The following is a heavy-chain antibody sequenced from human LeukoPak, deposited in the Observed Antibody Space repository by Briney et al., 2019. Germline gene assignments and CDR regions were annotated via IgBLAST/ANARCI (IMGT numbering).Heavy chain of an antibody. CDR1: GGSISSGGYS. CDR2: IYHTGST. CDR3: ARGDGTYPFDY. D-gene: IGHD1-26*01. V-gene: IGHV4-30-2*01. J-gene: IGHJ4*02. Sequence: SETLSLTCGVAGGSISSGGYSWSWIRQPPGKGLEWIGYIYHTGSTYYNPSLKSRVTISVDRSKNQFSLRLSSVTAADTAVYYCARGDGTYPFDYWGQGTLVTVSS.